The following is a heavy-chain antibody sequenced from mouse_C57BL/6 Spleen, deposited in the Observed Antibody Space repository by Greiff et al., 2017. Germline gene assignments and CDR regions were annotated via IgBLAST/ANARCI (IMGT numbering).Heavy chain of an antibody. D-gene: IGHD2-3*01. CDR2: IYPGDGDT. CDR3: ARQEGDGYGKDFDY. Sequence: QVQLQQSGPELVKPGASVKISCKASGYAFSSSWMNWVKQRPGKGLEWIGRIYPGDGDTNYNGKFKGKATLTADKSSSTAYMQLSSLTSEDSAVYFCARQEGDGYGKDFDYWGQGTTLTVSS. V-gene: IGHV1-82*01. J-gene: IGHJ2*01. CDR1: GYAFSSSW.